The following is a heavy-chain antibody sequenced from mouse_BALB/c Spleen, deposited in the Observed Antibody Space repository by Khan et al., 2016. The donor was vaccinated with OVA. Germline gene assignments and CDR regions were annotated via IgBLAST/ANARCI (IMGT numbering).Heavy chain of an antibody. V-gene: IGHV3-2*02. Sequence: EVQLQESGPGLVKPSQSLSLTCTVTGYSITSDYAWNWIRQFPGNKLEWMGYISYSGTPSYNPSLKSRISITRDTSKNQFFLQLNSVTAEDTATXYCARWFVYWGQGTLVTVSA. CDR1: GYSITSDYA. CDR2: ISYSGTP. CDR3: ARWFVY. J-gene: IGHJ3*01.